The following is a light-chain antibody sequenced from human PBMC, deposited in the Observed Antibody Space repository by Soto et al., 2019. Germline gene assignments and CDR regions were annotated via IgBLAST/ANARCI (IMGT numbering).Light chain of an antibody. Sequence: QSVLTHPASVSGSPGQSITISCTGTSSDVGGYNYVSWYQQHPGKAPKLISNRPSGVSNRFSGSKSGNTASLTISGLQAEDEADYYCSSYTSSSTLVVFGGGTKLTVL. CDR1: SSDVGGYNY. V-gene: IGLV2-14*01. J-gene: IGLJ2*01. CDR3: SSYTSSSTLVV. CDR2: S.